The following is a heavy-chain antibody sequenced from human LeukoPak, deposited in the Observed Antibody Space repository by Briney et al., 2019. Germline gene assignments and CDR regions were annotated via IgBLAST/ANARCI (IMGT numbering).Heavy chain of an antibody. D-gene: IGHD3-22*01. Sequence: GASVKVSCKASGCTFTSYAMHWVRQAPGQRLEWMGWINAGNGNTKYSQKFQGRVTITRDTSASTAYMELSSLRSEDTAVYYCARDQDSSGYFYPFDYWGQGTLVTVSS. CDR1: GCTFTSYA. J-gene: IGHJ4*02. CDR2: INAGNGNT. V-gene: IGHV1-3*01. CDR3: ARDQDSSGYFYPFDY.